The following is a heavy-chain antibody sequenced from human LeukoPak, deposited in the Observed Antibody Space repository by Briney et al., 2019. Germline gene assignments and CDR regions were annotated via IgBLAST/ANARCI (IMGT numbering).Heavy chain of an antibody. CDR1: GGSFSGYY. J-gene: IGHJ3*02. V-gene: IGHV4-59*01. CDR3: ARWSSSSSGYYAFDI. CDR2: IYYSGST. Sequence: SETLSLTCAVYGGSFSGYYWSWIRQPPGKGLEWIGYIYYSGSTNYNPSLKIRVTISVDTSKNQFSLKLSSVTAADTAVYYCARWSSSSSGYYAFDIWGQGTMVTVSS. D-gene: IGHD6-6*01.